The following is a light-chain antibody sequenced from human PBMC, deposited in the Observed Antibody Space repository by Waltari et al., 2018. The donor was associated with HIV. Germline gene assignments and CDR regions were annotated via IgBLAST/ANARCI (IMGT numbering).Light chain of an antibody. CDR2: RTN. CDR3: AAWDDSLSGWV. CDR1: SSNIGTNY. J-gene: IGLJ3*02. V-gene: IGLV1-47*01. Sequence: QSVLTQPPSASGTPGQRVTISCSGSSSNIGTNYVYWYHQLPGTAPKILIYRTNQRPSGVPDRFSGSKSGTSASLAISGLRSEDEADYYCAAWDDSLSGWVFGGGTKLTVL.